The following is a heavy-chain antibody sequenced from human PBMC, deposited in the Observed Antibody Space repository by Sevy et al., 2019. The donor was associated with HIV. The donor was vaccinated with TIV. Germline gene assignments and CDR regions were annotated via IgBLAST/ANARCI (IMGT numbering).Heavy chain of an antibody. V-gene: IGHV4-59*08. J-gene: IGHJ4*02. CDR3: ARLRWDVVDAPGATPGCYFDF. CDR1: GDSISDYY. Sequence: SETLSLTCSVSGDSISDYYWSWIRQPPGKGLEWIGYTSYSGTTNYSHSLESRVDISIDTSRKRFSLKLNSVTAADTAMYYCARLRWDVVDAPGATPGCYFDFWGQGTLVTVSS. CDR2: TSYSGTT. D-gene: IGHD2-2*01.